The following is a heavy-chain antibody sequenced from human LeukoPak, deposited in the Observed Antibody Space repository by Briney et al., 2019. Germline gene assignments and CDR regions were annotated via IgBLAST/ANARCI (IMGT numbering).Heavy chain of an antibody. CDR1: GGSISSSSYY. CDR2: IYYSGST. V-gene: IGHV4-39*01. Sequence: SETPSLTCTVSGGSISSSSYYWGWIRQPPGKGLEWIGSIYYSGSTYYNPSLKSRVTISVDTSKNQFSLKLSSVTAADTAVYYCARRVATIDEYYFDYWGQGTLVTVSS. CDR3: ARRVATIDEYYFDY. J-gene: IGHJ4*02. D-gene: IGHD5-12*01.